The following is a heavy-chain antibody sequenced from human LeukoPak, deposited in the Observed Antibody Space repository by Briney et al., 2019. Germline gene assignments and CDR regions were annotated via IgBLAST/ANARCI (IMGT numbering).Heavy chain of an antibody. CDR3: ARGSGGFDY. D-gene: IGHD3-3*01. Sequence: GGSLRLSCAASGVTFSSYWMHWVRHGPGKGLVWVSHINIPGTGTTYADAVKGRFPISRDNAKNTLYLQMNSLRADDTAIYYCARGSGGFDYWGQGTLITVSS. CDR2: INIPGTGT. V-gene: IGHV3-74*01. J-gene: IGHJ4*02. CDR1: GVTFSSYW.